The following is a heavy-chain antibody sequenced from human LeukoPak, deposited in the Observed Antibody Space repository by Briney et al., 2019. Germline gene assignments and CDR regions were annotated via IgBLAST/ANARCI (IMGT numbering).Heavy chain of an antibody. J-gene: IGHJ4*02. CDR1: GFNFNDYW. D-gene: IGHD3-9*01. CDR2: INHSGST. V-gene: IGHV4-34*01. Sequence: GSLRLSCAASGFNFNDYWMAWVRQPPRKGLEWIGEINHSGSTNYNPSLKSRVTISVDTSKNQFSLKLSSVTAADTAVYYCARESYDILSGSYDYWGQGTLVTVSS. CDR3: ARESYDILSGSYDY.